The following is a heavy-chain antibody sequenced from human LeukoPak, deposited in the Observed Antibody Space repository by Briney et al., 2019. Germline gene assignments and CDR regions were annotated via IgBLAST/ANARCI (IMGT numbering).Heavy chain of an antibody. D-gene: IGHD3-22*01. CDR3: ARGARNYYDSSGLGYYAY. J-gene: IGHJ4*02. CDR2: IYPGDSDT. CDR1: GYSFTSYW. V-gene: IGHV5-51*01. Sequence: GESLKISCKGSGYSFTSYWIGWARQMPGKGLEWMGIIYPGDSDTRYSPSFQGQVTISADKSISTAYLQWSSLKASDTAMYYCARGARNYYDSSGLGYYAYWGQGTLVTVSS.